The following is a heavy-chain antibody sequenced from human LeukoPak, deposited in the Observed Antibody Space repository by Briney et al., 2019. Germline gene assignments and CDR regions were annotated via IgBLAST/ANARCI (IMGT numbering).Heavy chain of an antibody. CDR2: IKQDGSEK. CDR1: GFTFSNLW. D-gene: IGHD6-13*01. V-gene: IGHV3-7*03. J-gene: IGHJ4*02. CDR3: ATSTAAAGTD. Sequence: GGSLRLSCAASGFTFSNLWMSWVRQAPGKGLKWVANIKQDGSEKYYVDSVKGRFTISRDNAQNSLCLQMNSLRAEDTAIYYCATSTAAAGTDWGQGTLVTVSS.